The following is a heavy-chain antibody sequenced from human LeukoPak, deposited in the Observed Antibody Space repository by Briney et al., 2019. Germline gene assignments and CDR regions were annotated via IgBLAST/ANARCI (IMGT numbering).Heavy chain of an antibody. J-gene: IGHJ6*03. D-gene: IGHD2-2*01. CDR2: ISSSSSTI. Sequence: GGSLRLSCAASGFTFSSYSMNWVRQAPGKGLEWVSYISSSSSTIYYADSVKGRFTISRDNAKNSLYLQMNSLRAEDTAVYYCARVHGYDARYCSSTSCYGYYYYYMDVWGKGTTVTVSS. CDR1: GFTFSSYS. CDR3: ARVHGYDARYCSSTSCYGYYYYYMDV. V-gene: IGHV3-48*01.